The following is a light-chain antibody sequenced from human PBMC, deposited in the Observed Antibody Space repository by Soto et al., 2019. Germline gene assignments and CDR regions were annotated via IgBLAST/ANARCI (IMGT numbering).Light chain of an antibody. Sequence: EIVMTQSPATLSVSPGERATLSRRASQSVSSNLAWYQQKPGQAPRLLIYGASTRATGIPARFSGSGSGTEFTLTISSLQSEDFAVYYCQQYNNWPRTFGPGTKVDIK. V-gene: IGKV3-15*01. CDR3: QQYNNWPRT. CDR1: QSVSSN. CDR2: GAS. J-gene: IGKJ3*01.